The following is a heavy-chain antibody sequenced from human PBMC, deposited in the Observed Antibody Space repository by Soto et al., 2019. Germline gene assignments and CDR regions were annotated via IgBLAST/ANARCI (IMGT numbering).Heavy chain of an antibody. Sequence: SETLSLTCTVSGGSISSYYLSWIRQPPGKGLEWIGYIYYSGSTNYNPSLKSRVTISVDTSKNQFSLKLSSVTAADTAVYYCTRDQNNWNSIPDYWGQGTLVTVSS. CDR3: TRDQNNWNSIPDY. V-gene: IGHV4-59*01. CDR2: IYYSGST. CDR1: GGSISSYY. J-gene: IGHJ4*02. D-gene: IGHD1-7*01.